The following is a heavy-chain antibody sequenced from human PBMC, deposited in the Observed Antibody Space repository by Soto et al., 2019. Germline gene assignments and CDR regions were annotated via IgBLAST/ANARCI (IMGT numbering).Heavy chain of an antibody. CDR1: GYTFNNYG. D-gene: IGHD2-15*01. J-gene: IGHJ2*01. CDR2: IGPYTVNT. CDR3: ARCYCSVGSCYTCWHFDL. V-gene: IGHV1-18*01. Sequence: QVQLVQSGAAVKKPGASVKVSCKASGYTFNNYGIIWVRQAPGQGLEWMGWIGPYTVNTYHAQNFQGRVTMTTDTSTNTAYMELRSLRSDDTALYYCARCYCSVGSCYTCWHFDLWGRGTLVTVSS.